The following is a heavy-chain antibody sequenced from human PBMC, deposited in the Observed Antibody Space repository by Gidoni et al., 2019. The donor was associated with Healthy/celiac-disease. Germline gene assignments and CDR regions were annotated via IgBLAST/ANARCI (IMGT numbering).Heavy chain of an antibody. J-gene: IGHJ4*02. CDR2: INPSGST. CDR1: GGSFSGYY. Sequence: QVQLQQWGAGLLKPSETLSLTCAVYGGSFSGYYWSWIRPPPGKGLEWIGEINPSGSTNYNPSLKSRVTISVDTSKNQFSRKLSSVTAADTAVYYCARGLKEVLRYFDWLLYSDYFDYWGQGTLVTVSS. D-gene: IGHD3-9*01. CDR3: ARGLKEVLRYFDWLLYSDYFDY. V-gene: IGHV4-34*01.